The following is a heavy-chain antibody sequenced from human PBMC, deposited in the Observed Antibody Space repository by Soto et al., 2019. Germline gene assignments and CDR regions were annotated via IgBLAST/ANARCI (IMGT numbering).Heavy chain of an antibody. Sequence: GGSLRLSCAASGLTFSSYSMNWVRQAPGKGLEWVSYISSSSSTIYYADSVKGRFTISRDNAKNSLYLQMNSLRDEDTAVYYCARDESYYDSSGYYHFDYWGQGTLVTVSS. D-gene: IGHD3-22*01. V-gene: IGHV3-48*02. CDR3: ARDESYYDSSGYYHFDY. J-gene: IGHJ4*02. CDR2: ISSSSSTI. CDR1: GLTFSSYS.